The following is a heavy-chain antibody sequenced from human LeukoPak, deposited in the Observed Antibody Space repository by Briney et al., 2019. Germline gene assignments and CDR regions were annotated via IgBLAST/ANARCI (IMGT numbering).Heavy chain of an antibody. D-gene: IGHD1-26*01. J-gene: IGHJ4*02. CDR1: GGSISSYY. CDR3: ARYSGTLGYFDY. Sequence: SETLSLTCTVSGGSISSYYWRWIRQPPGKGLEWIGDIYYSGSTNYNPSLKSRVTISVDTSKNQFSLKLSSVTAADTAVYYCARYSGTLGYFDYWGQGTLVTVSS. V-gene: IGHV4-59*01. CDR2: IYYSGST.